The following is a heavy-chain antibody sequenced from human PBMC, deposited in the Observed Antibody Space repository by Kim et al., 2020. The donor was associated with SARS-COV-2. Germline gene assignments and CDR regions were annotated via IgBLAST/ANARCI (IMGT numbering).Heavy chain of an antibody. D-gene: IGHD6-19*01. V-gene: IGHV4-59*01. Sequence: NPSLKRRVTISVDTSKNQFSLKLSSVTAADTAVYYCARAYSSGWYAGFDPWGQGTLVTVSS. CDR3: ARAYSSGWYAGFDP. J-gene: IGHJ5*02.